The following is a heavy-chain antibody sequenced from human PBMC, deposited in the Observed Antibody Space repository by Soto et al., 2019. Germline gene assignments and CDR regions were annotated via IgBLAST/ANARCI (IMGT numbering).Heavy chain of an antibody. CDR1: GYTFTTYG. Sequence: QVQLVQSGAEVKKPGASVKVSCKASGYTFTTYGISWVRQAPGQGLEWMGWISPYNGNTNYAQKLQGRVTMTTDTSTSTAYMELRSLRSDDTAVYYCTRDRSTTYTSGWYGLIDYWGQGTLVTVSS. CDR3: TRDRSTTYTSGWYGLIDY. J-gene: IGHJ4*02. V-gene: IGHV1-18*01. D-gene: IGHD6-19*01. CDR2: ISPYNGNT.